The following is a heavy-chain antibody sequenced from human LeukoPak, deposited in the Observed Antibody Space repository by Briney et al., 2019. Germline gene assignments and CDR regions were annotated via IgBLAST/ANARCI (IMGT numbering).Heavy chain of an antibody. D-gene: IGHD1-26*01. V-gene: IGHV1-3*01. CDR3: AGGIVGATVLDAFDI. CDR1: GYTFTSYA. CDR2: INAGNGNT. Sequence: ASVKVSCKASGYTFTSYAMHWVRHAPGQRLEWMGWINAGNGNTKYSQKFQGRVTITRDTSASTAYMELSSLRSEDTAVYYCAGGIVGATVLDAFDIWGQGTMVTVSS. J-gene: IGHJ3*02.